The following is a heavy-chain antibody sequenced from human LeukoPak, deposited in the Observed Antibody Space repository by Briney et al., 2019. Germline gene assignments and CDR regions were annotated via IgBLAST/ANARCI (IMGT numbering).Heavy chain of an antibody. CDR1: GLTFSGSA. CDR2: ISYDGTNK. D-gene: IGHD3-22*01. Sequence: GGSLRLSCAASGLTFSGSAMHWVRQAPGKGLEWVTIISYDGTNKYYADSVKGRFTISRDNSKNTLFLQMNSLRAEDTAVYYCARASVNYYDSSGYWAFDYWGQGTLVTVSS. V-gene: IGHV3-30*04. J-gene: IGHJ4*02. CDR3: ARASVNYYDSSGYWAFDY.